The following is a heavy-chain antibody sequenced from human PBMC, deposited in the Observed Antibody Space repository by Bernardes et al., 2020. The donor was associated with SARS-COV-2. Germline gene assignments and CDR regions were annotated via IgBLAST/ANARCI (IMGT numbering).Heavy chain of an antibody. V-gene: IGHV3-21*01. CDR2: ISSSSSYI. CDR3: ARDLAVEMATITEPFDY. D-gene: IGHD5-12*01. Sequence: GGSLRLSCAASGFTFSSYSMNWVRQAPGKGLEWVSSISSSSSYIYYADSVKGRFTISRDNAKNSLYLQMNSLRAEDTAVYYCARDLAVEMATITEPFDYWGQGTLVTVSS. CDR1: GFTFSSYS. J-gene: IGHJ4*02.